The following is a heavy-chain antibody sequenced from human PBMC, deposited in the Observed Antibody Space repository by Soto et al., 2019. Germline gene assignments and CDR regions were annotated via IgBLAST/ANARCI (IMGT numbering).Heavy chain of an antibody. D-gene: IGHD3-16*01. Sequence: HPGGSLRLSCGAARFTLNSYRMHWVRQAPGKGPEWVAVIWYDGSNKYYADSVQGRFTISRDNSKNTLYLQMNSPRAPPTPVYYCASSLRLGSFDIWGQGTMVTVSS. V-gene: IGHV3-33*01. CDR3: ASSLRLGSFDI. CDR1: RFTLNSYR. CDR2: IWYDGSNK. J-gene: IGHJ3*02.